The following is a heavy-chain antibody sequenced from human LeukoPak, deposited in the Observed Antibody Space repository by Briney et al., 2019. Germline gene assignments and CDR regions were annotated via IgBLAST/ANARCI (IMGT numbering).Heavy chain of an antibody. J-gene: IGHJ4*02. D-gene: IGHD3-10*01. Sequence: GGSLRLSCAASGFTFSSYGMHWVRQAPGKGLEWVAFIRYDGTNKYYADSVKGRFTISRDNSKNTLYLQMNSLRAEDTAVYYCAKDRRGTVVRGPIMQTRDYYFEYWGQGTLVTVSS. V-gene: IGHV3-30*02. CDR2: IRYDGTNK. CDR3: AKDRRGTVVRGPIMQTRDYYFEY. CDR1: GFTFSSYG.